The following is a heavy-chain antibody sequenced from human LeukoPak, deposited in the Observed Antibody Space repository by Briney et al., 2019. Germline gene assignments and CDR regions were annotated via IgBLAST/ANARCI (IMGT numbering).Heavy chain of an antibody. CDR1: GFTLSSYW. CDR2: IKQDGSEK. CDR3: ARDLTGYSSGPTGY. J-gene: IGHJ4*02. D-gene: IGHD6-19*01. Sequence: GGSLRLSCAASGFTLSSYWMSWVRQAPGKGLEWVANIKQDGSEKYYVDSVKGRFTISRDNAKNSLYLQMNSLRAEDTAVYYCARDLTGYSSGPTGYWGQGTLVTVSS. V-gene: IGHV3-7*01.